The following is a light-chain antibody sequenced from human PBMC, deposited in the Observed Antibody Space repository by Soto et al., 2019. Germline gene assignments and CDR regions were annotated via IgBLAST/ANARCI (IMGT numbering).Light chain of an antibody. CDR1: SSDVGAYNY. CDR2: EVS. J-gene: IGLJ3*02. CDR3: SSYTTSSTRV. V-gene: IGLV2-14*01. Sequence: ALTQPASVSGSPGQSITISCAGTSSDVGAYNYVSWFQHHPGKAPKLMIYEVSNRPSGVSNRFSGSKSGNTASLTISGLQAEDEADYYCSSYTTSSTRVFGGGTKLTVL.